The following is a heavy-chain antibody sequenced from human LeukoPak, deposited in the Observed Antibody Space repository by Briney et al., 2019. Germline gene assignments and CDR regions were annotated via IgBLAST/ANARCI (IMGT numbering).Heavy chain of an antibody. J-gene: IGHJ5*02. V-gene: IGHV4-34*01. CDR1: GGSFSGYY. D-gene: IGHD3-3*01. CDR3: ARGDFWSGYLKYNWFDP. Sequence: SGTLSLTCAVYGGSFSGYYWSWIRQPPGKGLEWIGEINHSGSTNYNPSLKSRVTISVDTSKNQFSLKLSSVTAADTAVYYCARGDFWSGYLKYNWFDPWGQGTLVTVSS. CDR2: INHSGST.